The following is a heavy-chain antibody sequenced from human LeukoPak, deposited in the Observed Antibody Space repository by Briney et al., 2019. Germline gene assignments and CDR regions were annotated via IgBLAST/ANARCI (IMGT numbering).Heavy chain of an antibody. Sequence: GGSLRLSCAASGFTFDSYSMNWVRQAPGKRLEWVSLISSDSGSTYYGDSAKGRFTISRDNAKNSLYLQMNSLRAEDTAVYYCARGIDYGDYVTDYWGQGTLVTVSS. D-gene: IGHD4-17*01. J-gene: IGHJ4*02. CDR3: ARGIDYGDYVTDY. V-gene: IGHV3-21*04. CDR1: GFTFDSYS. CDR2: ISSDSGST.